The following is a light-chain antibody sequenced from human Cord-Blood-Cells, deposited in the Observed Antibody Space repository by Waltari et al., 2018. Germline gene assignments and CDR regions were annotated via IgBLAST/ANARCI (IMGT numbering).Light chain of an antibody. Sequence: QSALTQTASVSGSPGQSITISCTGTSSDVCGYNYVSLCQQHPGKAPKPRSYGVSKLPSGFFNRVSCSESGNTASLTISGLQADDWADYYCSSYTSSSTLVFGGGTKLTV. CDR2: GVS. V-gene: IGLV2-14*01. CDR3: SSYTSSSTLV. CDR1: SSDVCGYNY. J-gene: IGLJ2*01.